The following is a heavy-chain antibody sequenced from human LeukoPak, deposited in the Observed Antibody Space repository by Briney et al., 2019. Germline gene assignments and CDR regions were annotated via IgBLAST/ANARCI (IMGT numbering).Heavy chain of an antibody. Sequence: GSLRLSCAASGFTFSNAWMSWVRQAPGKGLEWIGSIYYSGSTYYNPSLKSRVTISVDTSKNQFSLKLSSVTAADTAVYYCARDVRHEISFDYWGQGTLVTVSS. CDR2: IYYSGST. D-gene: IGHD2-8*01. V-gene: IGHV4-4*02. CDR3: ARDVRHEISFDY. J-gene: IGHJ4*02. CDR1: GFTFSNAW.